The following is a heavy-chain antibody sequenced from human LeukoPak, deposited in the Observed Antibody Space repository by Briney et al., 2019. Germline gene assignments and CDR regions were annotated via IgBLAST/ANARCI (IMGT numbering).Heavy chain of an antibody. Sequence: GGSLRLSCAASGFTFSSYSMNWVRQAPGKGLEGGSYFGSDSRTIFYADSVKGRFTISRDNAKNSLYLQMNSLRDEDTAVYYCAREHGNMVRGVTLDYWGQGTLVTVSS. V-gene: IGHV3-48*02. CDR3: AREHGNMVRGVTLDY. D-gene: IGHD3-10*01. CDR1: GFTFSSYS. J-gene: IGHJ4*02. CDR2: FGSDSRTI.